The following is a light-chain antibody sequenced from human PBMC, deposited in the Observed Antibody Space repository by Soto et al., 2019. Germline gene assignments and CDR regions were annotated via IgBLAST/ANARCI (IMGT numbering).Light chain of an antibody. Sequence: QSALTQPPSASGSPGQSVTISCTGTSSDVGGYNLVSWYQQHPGKAPRLIIYEGTKRPSGISHRFSGSKSDNTASLTISGLRAEDEAHYHCCSYAGSRTFVFGGGTQLTVL. CDR3: CSYAGSRTFV. CDR1: SSDVGGYNL. V-gene: IGLV2-23*01. J-gene: IGLJ7*01. CDR2: EGT.